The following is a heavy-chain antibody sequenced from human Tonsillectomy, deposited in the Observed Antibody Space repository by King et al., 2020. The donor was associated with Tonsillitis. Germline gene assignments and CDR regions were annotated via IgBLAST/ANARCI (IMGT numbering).Heavy chain of an antibody. V-gene: IGHV3-23*04. CDR2: ITATVGRT. J-gene: IGHJ3*02. CDR1: GFPLSSYA. CDR3: AKEDGTLALDAFDI. Sequence: VQLVESGGGLVQPGGSLRLSCVASGFPLSSYAMSWVRQAPGKGLQWVSAITATVGRTYYADPVKGRFTLARDNSNDMVYLQMNMLRAEDTAVYYCAKEDGTLALDAFDIWGQGTLVSVSA. D-gene: IGHD1-1*01.